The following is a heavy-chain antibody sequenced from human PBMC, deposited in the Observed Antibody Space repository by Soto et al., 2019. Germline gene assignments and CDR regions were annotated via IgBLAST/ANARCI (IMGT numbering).Heavy chain of an antibody. Sequence: QVQLQESGPGQVKPSDTLSLTCAVSGYSISSSNWWGWIRQPPGKGLEWIGYIYYSGTTYYDPSLKSRLTMSVDTSKNQFSLKLTSVTAVDTAVYYCARREIQGPIDYWGQGTLVTVSS. CDR3: ARREIQGPIDY. J-gene: IGHJ4*02. D-gene: IGHD1-26*01. V-gene: IGHV4-28*01. CDR1: GYSISSSNW. CDR2: IYYSGTT.